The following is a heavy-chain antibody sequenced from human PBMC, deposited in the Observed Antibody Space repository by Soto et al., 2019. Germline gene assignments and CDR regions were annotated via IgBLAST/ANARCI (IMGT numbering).Heavy chain of an antibody. CDR2: IYGSDDE. V-gene: IGHV2-5*01. CDR1: GLWLRRGGRS. D-gene: IGHD2-2*01. Sequence: RTLIITHTGTVYGLWLRRGGRSGGWIGRRPGKARGWLALIYGSDDERYNRSLKRRLSITKDTSKNQVVLTMTNMDLVDTATYYCAHSRLLDILVVPAAWGYFDYWGQGTLVTVSS. CDR3: AHSRLLDILVVPAAWGYFDY. J-gene: IGHJ4*03.